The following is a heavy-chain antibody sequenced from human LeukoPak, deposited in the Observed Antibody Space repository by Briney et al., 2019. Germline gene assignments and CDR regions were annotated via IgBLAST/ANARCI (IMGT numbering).Heavy chain of an antibody. D-gene: IGHD1-7*01. Sequence: SETLSLTCTVSGGSISSYYWSWIRQPPGKGLEWIGYIYYSGSTNYNPSLKSRVTISVDASKTQFSLKLNSVTAADTAVYYCARGSRELYYFDYWGQGTLVTVSS. CDR1: GGSISSYY. V-gene: IGHV4-59*01. CDR3: ARGSRELYYFDY. CDR2: IYYSGST. J-gene: IGHJ4*02.